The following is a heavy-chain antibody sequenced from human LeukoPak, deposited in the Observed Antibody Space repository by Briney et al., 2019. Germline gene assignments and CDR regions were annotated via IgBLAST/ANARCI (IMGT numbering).Heavy chain of an antibody. CDR2: ISSSSSYI. V-gene: IGHV3-21*01. CDR3: ARRYYDSSGYFDY. CDR1: GFTFSSYS. J-gene: IGHJ4*02. Sequence: GGSLRLSCAASGFTFSSYSMSWVRQAPGKGLEWVSSISSSSSYIYYADSVKGRFTISRDNAKNSLYLQMNSLRAEDTAVYYCARRYYDSSGYFDYWGQGTLVTVSS. D-gene: IGHD3-22*01.